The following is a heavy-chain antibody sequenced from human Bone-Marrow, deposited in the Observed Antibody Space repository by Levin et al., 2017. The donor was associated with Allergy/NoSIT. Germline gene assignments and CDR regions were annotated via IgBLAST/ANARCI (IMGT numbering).Heavy chain of an antibody. J-gene: IGHJ4*02. CDR3: VTPVPPQYRGSEGSDY. Sequence: PGGSLRLSCATSGFKFRDYYMSWVRQAPGKGLEWVSYISTSGNSKYYADSVKGRFTISRDNAKASFYLQMDGLRAEDTALYFCVTPVPPQYRGSEGSDYWGQGTLVTVSS. CDR1: GFKFRDYY. V-gene: IGHV3-11*01. CDR2: ISTSGNSK. D-gene: IGHD1-26*01.